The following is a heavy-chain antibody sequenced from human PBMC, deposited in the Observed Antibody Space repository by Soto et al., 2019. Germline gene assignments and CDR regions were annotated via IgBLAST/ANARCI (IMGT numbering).Heavy chain of an antibody. J-gene: IGHJ1*01. V-gene: IGHV3-15*07. CDR1: GFTFSNAW. CDR2: IKSKTDGGTT. CDR3: TTESVGGGYYDSSGYPEYFQH. D-gene: IGHD3-22*01. Sequence: GGSLRLSCAASGFTFSNAWMNWVRQAPGKGLEWVGRIKSKTDGGTTDYAAPVKGRFTISRDDSKNTLYLQMNSLKTEDTAVYYCTTESVGGGYYDSSGYPEYFQHWGQGTLVTVSS.